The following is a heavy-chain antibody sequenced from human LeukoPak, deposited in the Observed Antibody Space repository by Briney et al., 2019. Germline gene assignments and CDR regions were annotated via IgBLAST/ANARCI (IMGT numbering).Heavy chain of an antibody. D-gene: IGHD2-21*02. Sequence: GGCLRLSCEASGFTFSSYSMNWVRQAPGKGLEWVSSISRGAASIYYADSLRGRFTLSRDNARNSLYLQMNSLRVEDMAVYYCARAPPYCGGDCSDWYFDLWGRGTLVSVSS. J-gene: IGHJ2*01. CDR2: ISRGAASI. CDR1: GFTFSSYS. CDR3: ARAPPYCGGDCSDWYFDL. V-gene: IGHV3-21*01.